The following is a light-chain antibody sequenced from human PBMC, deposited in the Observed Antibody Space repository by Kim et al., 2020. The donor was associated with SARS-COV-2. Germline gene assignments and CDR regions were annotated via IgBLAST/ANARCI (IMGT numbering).Light chain of an antibody. V-gene: IGKV3-20*01. CDR2: GAS. CDR3: QQYGSSPLT. Sequence: SPGERATLSCRASQSVSSIYLAWYQQKPGQAPRLLIYGASSRATGIPDRFSGSGSGTDFTLTISRLEPEDFAVYYCQQYGSSPLTFGPGTKVDIK. CDR1: QSVSSIY. J-gene: IGKJ3*01.